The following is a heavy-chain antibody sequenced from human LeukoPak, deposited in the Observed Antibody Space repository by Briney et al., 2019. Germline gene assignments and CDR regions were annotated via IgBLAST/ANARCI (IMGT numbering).Heavy chain of an antibody. V-gene: IGHV4-59*08. CDR3: ARLPGIAAV. CDR1: GGSTSRYF. Sequence: SETLSLTCTVSGGSTSRYFWSWIRQPPGKSLEWIGYIYYTGSTTYNPSLKSRVTISIDTSNNRFSLNLTSVTAADTAVYYCARLPGIAAVWGQGTLVIVSS. CDR2: IYYTGST. J-gene: IGHJ1*01. D-gene: IGHD6-13*01.